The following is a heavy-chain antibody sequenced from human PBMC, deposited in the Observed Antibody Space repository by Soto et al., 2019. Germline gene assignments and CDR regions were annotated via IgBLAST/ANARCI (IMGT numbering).Heavy chain of an antibody. CDR3: ASIPRRGYSYGIDY. D-gene: IGHD2-21*02. V-gene: IGHV4-31*03. J-gene: IGHJ4*02. CDR1: GGSISSGTSY. CDR2: IYFTGAT. Sequence: QVQLQESGPGLVKPSQTLSLTCNVSGGSISSGTSYWTWIRQHPGEGPEWIGHIYFTGATYSNPSLRSRLTMSVDTSKNQFSLKLTSVTAADTATYYCASIPRRGYSYGIDYWGQGTLVTVSS.